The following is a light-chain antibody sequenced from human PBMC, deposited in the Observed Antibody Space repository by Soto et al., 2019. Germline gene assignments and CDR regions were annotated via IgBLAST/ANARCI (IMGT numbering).Light chain of an antibody. CDR2: RTN. CDR3: VLYMGSVPV. Sequence: QTVVTQEPSFSVSPGGTVTLTCYLSSGSGSTNYPSCYQQTPGQAPRTLIYRTNTRSSGVPDRFSGSILGNKAALTITGAQADDESDYYRVLYMGSVPVFGGGTKLTVL. J-gene: IGLJ2*01. V-gene: IGLV8-61*01. CDR1: SGSGSTNY.